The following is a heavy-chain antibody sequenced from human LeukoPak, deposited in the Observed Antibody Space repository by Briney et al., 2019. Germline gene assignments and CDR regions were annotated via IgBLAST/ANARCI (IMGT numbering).Heavy chain of an antibody. Sequence: SETLSLTCTVSGGSISSYYRSWIRQPPGKGLECIGYIYYSGSTNYNPSLKSRVTISVDTSKNQFSLKLSSVTAADTAVYYCARVVVPAVNYDYYYMDVWGKGTTVTVSS. J-gene: IGHJ6*03. V-gene: IGHV4-59*01. CDR2: IYYSGST. CDR1: GGSISSYY. D-gene: IGHD2-2*01. CDR3: ARVVVPAVNYDYYYMDV.